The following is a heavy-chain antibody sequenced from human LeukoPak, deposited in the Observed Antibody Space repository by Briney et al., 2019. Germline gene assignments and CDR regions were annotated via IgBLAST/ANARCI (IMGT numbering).Heavy chain of an antibody. CDR3: ARETAYCGGDCYNWFDP. Sequence: SETMSLTCTVSGGSISSSSYYWGWIRQPPGKGLEWIGSIYYSGSTYYNPSLKSRVTISVDTSKNQFSLKLSSVTAADTAVYYCARETAYCGGDCYNWFDPWGQGTLVTVSS. J-gene: IGHJ5*02. V-gene: IGHV4-39*07. D-gene: IGHD2-21*02. CDR2: IYYSGST. CDR1: GGSISSSSYY.